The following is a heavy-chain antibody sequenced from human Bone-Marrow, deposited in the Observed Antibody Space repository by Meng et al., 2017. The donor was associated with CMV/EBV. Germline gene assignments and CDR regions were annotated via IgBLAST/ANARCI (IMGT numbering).Heavy chain of an antibody. Sequence: GESLKISCAASGFTFSSYSMNWVRQAPGKGLEWVSSISSSGSYIYYADSVRGRFTISRDNAKNSLYLQMNSLRAEDTAVYYCARGNSWSLFDYWGQGTLVTVSS. D-gene: IGHD6-13*01. CDR2: ISSSGSYI. CDR3: ARGNSWSLFDY. V-gene: IGHV3-21*01. CDR1: GFTFSSYS. J-gene: IGHJ4*02.